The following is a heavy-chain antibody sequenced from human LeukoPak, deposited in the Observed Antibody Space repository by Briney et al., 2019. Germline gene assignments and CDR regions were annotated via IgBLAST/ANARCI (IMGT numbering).Heavy chain of an antibody. CDR1: GFSFGDYT. Sequence: GGSLRLSCAASGFSFGDYTMHWVRQPPGKPLEWVSLITWEGDTTRYVDSVKGRFTISRDNNRNSLYLQLNNLSSEDSAIYYCAREDLDAFDFWGQGTLVTVSS. V-gene: IGHV3-43*01. CDR2: ITWEGDTT. CDR3: AREDLDAFDF. J-gene: IGHJ3*01.